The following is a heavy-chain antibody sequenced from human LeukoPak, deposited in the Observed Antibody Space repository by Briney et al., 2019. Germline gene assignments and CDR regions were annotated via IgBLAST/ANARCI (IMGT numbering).Heavy chain of an antibody. J-gene: IGHJ4*02. Sequence: SETLSLTCTVSGGSISSYYGSWIRQPPGKGLEWIGYIYYSGSTNYNPSLKSRVTISVDTSKNQFSLKLSSVTAADTAVYYCARESCDSSGYYDYWGQGTLVTVSS. CDR1: GGSISSYY. CDR2: IYYSGST. CDR3: ARESCDSSGYYDY. D-gene: IGHD3-22*01. V-gene: IGHV4-59*01.